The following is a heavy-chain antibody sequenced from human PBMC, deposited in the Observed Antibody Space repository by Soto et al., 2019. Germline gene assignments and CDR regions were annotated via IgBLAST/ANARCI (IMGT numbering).Heavy chain of an antibody. CDR2: IYRSGST. D-gene: IGHD5-12*01. J-gene: IGHJ5*02. CDR1: GGSISSGGYS. V-gene: IGHV4-30-2*01. Sequence: PSETLSLTCAVSGGSISSGGYSWSWIRQPPGKGLEWIGYIYRSGSTYYNPSLKSRVTISVDRSKNQFSLKLSSVTAADTAVYYCARQRGYSGYDSIWFDPWGQGTLVTVS. CDR3: ARQRGYSGYDSIWFDP.